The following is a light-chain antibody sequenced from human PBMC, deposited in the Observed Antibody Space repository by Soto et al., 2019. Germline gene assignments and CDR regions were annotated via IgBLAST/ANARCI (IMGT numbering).Light chain of an antibody. Sequence: QSVLPQPPSASGTPGQGGTISCSGSSSNIGSNYVYWYQQLPGTAPKLLIYNNNQRPSGVPDRFSASKSGTSASLAIRGLRSDDEADYYCSSWDGSLSGYVFGAGTKVTVL. CDR3: SSWDGSLSGYV. CDR2: NNN. CDR1: SSNIGSNY. V-gene: IGLV1-47*02. J-gene: IGLJ1*01.